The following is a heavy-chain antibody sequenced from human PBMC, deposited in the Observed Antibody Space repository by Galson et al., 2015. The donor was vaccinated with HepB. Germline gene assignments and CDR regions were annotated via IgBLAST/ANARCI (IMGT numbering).Heavy chain of an antibody. CDR1: GFTFSSYA. CDR2: ISYDGSNK. CDR3: ARDHLASITMIVVVIGGLPGDY. Sequence: SLRLSCAASGFTFSSYAMHWVCQAPGKGLEWVAVISYDGSNKYYADSVKGRFTISRDNSKNTLYLQMNSLRAEDTAVYYCARDHLASITMIVVVIGGLPGDYWGQGTLVTVSS. D-gene: IGHD3-22*01. J-gene: IGHJ4*02. V-gene: IGHV3-30-3*01.